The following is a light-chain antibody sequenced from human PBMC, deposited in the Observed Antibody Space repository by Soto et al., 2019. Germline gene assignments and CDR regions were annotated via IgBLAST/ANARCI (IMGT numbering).Light chain of an antibody. Sequence: EIVLTQSPGTLSLSPGERATLSCRASQSVSSSYLAWYQQKPGQAPRLLIYGASSRATGIPDRFSGSGSGTDFTLTISRLEPEDFAVYYCQQYGSSLGVFGPGTKVDIK. CDR2: GAS. J-gene: IGKJ3*01. V-gene: IGKV3-20*01. CDR1: QSVSSSY. CDR3: QQYGSSLGV.